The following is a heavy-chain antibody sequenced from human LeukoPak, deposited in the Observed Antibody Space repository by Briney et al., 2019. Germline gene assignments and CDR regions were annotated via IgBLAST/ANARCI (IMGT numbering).Heavy chain of an antibody. V-gene: IGHV5-51*01. D-gene: IGHD3-10*01. Sequence: GESLKISCKGSGYSFTSYWIGWVRQMPGKGLEWMGIIYPGDSDTRYSPSFQGQVTISADKSISTAYLQWSSLKASDTAMYYCARTYYYGSGSYFNRYNWFDPWGQGTLVTVSS. CDR2: IYPGDSDT. J-gene: IGHJ5*02. CDR1: GYSFTSYW. CDR3: ARTYYYGSGSYFNRYNWFDP.